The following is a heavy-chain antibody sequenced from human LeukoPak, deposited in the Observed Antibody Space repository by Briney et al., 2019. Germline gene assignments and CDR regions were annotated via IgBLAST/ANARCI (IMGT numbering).Heavy chain of an antibody. V-gene: IGHV1-2*02. J-gene: IGHJ6*02. CDR3: ARDGIAVAGLSYYYYGMDV. CDR2: INPNSGGT. Sequence: ASVKVSCKASGYTFTGYYMHWVRQAPGQGLEWMGWINPNSGGTNYAQKFQGRVTMTRDTSISTAYMELSRLRSDDTAVYYCARDGIAVAGLSYYYYGMDVWGQGTMVTVSS. D-gene: IGHD6-19*01. CDR1: GYTFTGYY.